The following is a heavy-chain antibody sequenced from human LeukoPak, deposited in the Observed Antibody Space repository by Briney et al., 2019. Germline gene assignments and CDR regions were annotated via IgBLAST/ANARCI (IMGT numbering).Heavy chain of an antibody. V-gene: IGHV4-30-2*01. CDR3: ARSPMGGIAVAGPDYFHY. J-gene: IGHJ4*02. D-gene: IGHD6-19*01. CDR2: IYHSGST. CDR1: GGSISSGGYS. Sequence: SQTLSLTCAVSGGSISSGGYSWSWSRQPPGKGLEWIGYIYHSGSTYYNPSLKSRVTISVDRSKNQFSLKLSSVTAADTAVYYCARSPMGGIAVAGPDYFHYWGQGTLVTVSS.